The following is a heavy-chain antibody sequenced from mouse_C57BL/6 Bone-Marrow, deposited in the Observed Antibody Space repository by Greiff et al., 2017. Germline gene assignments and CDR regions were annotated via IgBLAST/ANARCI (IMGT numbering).Heavy chain of an antibody. V-gene: IGHV1-69*01. Sequence: QVQLQQPGAELVMPGASVKLSCKASGYTFTSYWMHWVKQRPGQGLEWIGEIDPSDSYTNYNQKFKGKSTLTVDKSSSTAYMQLSSLTSEDSAVYYCARSKGAPSYYSNSDYCDYWGQGTTLTVSS. CDR3: ARSKGAPSYYSNSDYCDY. CDR2: IDPSDSYT. D-gene: IGHD2-5*01. J-gene: IGHJ2*01. CDR1: GYTFTSYW.